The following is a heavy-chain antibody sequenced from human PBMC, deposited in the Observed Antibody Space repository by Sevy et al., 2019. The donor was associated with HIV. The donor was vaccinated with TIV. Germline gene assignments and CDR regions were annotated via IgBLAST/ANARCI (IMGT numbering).Heavy chain of an antibody. J-gene: IGHJ6*03. CDR2: IKQDGSEK. V-gene: IGHV3-7*01. Sequence: GGSLRLSCAASGFTFSSYWMSWVRQAPGKGLEWVANIKQDGSEKYYVDSVKGRFTISRDNAKNSLYRQMNSLIAEDTAVYYSARQGYDFWSGYYPDSYYYYYMDVWGKGTTVTVSS. CDR1: GFTFSSYW. D-gene: IGHD3-3*01. CDR3: ARQGYDFWSGYYPDSYYYYYMDV.